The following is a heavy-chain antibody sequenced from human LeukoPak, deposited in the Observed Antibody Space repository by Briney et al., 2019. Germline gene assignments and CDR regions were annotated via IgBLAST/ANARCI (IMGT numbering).Heavy chain of an antibody. CDR2: IYYSGST. J-gene: IGHJ4*02. CDR1: GGSLSSSSYY. Sequence: SETLSLTCTVSGGSLSSSSYYWGWIRRPSGKGLEWIGSIYYSGSTYYNPSLKSRVTISVDTSKNHFSLKLSSVTAAHTAVYYCASTDYDFWSGSNDYWGQGTLVTVSS. CDR3: ASTDYDFWSGSNDY. D-gene: IGHD3-3*01. V-gene: IGHV4-39*02.